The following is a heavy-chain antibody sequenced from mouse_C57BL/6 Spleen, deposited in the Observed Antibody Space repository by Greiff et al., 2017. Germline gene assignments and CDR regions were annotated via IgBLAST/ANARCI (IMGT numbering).Heavy chain of an antibody. Sequence: VQLKQSGGGLVKPGGSLKLSCAASGFTFSSYAMSWVRQTPEKRLEWVATISDGGSYTYYPANLKGRFTISRDNAKNNLYLQKSHLKSEETTMYYCARDEDDGYLVSFADWGKGTLVTVSA. D-gene: IGHD2-3*01. CDR1: GFTFSSYA. J-gene: IGHJ3*01. CDR2: ISDGGSYT. V-gene: IGHV5-4*01. CDR3: ARDEDDGYLVSFAD.